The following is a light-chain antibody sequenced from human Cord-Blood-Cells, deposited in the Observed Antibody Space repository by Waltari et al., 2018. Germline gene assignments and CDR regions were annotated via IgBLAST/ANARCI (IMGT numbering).Light chain of an antibody. CDR1: RTDLGGYIS. J-gene: IGLJ2*01. V-gene: IGLV2-11*01. CDR2: DVS. Sequence: QTALTQPPSVSVSPGQSVTISSAGARTDLGGYISVSWYQQHPGKAPKLMIYDVSKRPSGVPDRFSGSKSGNTASLTISGLQAEDEADYYCCSYAGSYTVVFGGWTKLTVL. CDR3: CSYAGSYTVV.